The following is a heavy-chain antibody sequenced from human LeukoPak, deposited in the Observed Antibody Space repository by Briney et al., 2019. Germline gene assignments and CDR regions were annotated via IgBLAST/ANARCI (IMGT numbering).Heavy chain of an antibody. CDR2: IKEDGSEK. V-gene: IGHV3-7*05. CDR1: GFTFSSFW. D-gene: IGHD5-18*01. Sequence: PGGSLRLSCAASGFTFSSFWMSWVRQAPGKGLEWVANIKEDGSEKYYVDSVKGRFTISRDNAKNSLYLQINSLRAEDTAVYYCVRRGYKYDYWGQGTMVTVSS. CDR3: VRRGYKYDY. J-gene: IGHJ3*01.